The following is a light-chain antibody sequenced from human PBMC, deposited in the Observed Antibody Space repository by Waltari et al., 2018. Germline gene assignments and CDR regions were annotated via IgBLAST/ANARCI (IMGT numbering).Light chain of an antibody. Sequence: EVVLTQSPGTLSLSQGERATLSCRASQSVSRALAWYQQKPGQAPRLLIYGASIRATGIPDRFSGSGSGTDFSLTISRLEPADSAMYYCQHYVRLPATFGQGTKVEIK. CDR2: GAS. J-gene: IGKJ1*01. CDR1: QSVSRA. CDR3: QHYVRLPAT. V-gene: IGKV3-20*01.